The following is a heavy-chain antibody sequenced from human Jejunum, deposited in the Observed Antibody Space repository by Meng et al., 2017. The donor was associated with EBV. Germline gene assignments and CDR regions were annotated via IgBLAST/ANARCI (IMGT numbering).Heavy chain of an antibody. Sequence: QVHLVQSGAEVKKPGASVKISCKTSGYTFTNYYMHWVRQAPGQGLEWVGMVNPSPVDTNYARKFQGRVTMTSDTSTSTVHMELNSLKSDDTAVYYCARGLDSSTPGTDWGQGTLVTASS. CDR3: ARGLDSSTPGTD. CDR2: VNPSPVDT. CDR1: GYTFTNYY. D-gene: IGHD6-13*01. V-gene: IGHV1-46*01. J-gene: IGHJ4*02.